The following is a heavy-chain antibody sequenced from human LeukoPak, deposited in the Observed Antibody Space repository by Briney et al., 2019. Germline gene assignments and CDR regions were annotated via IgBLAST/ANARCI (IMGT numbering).Heavy chain of an antibody. Sequence: ASVKVSCKASGYTFTGNYIHWVRQAPGQGLEWMGWINPNSGGTNYAQKLQGRVTMTRDTSISTAYMELSRLRSDDTAVYYCARDGAHKNHYYSYYYMDVWGKGTTVTVSS. CDR3: ARDGAHKNHYYSYYYMDV. CDR2: INPNSGGT. J-gene: IGHJ6*03. V-gene: IGHV1-2*02. D-gene: IGHD3-16*01. CDR1: GYTFTGNY.